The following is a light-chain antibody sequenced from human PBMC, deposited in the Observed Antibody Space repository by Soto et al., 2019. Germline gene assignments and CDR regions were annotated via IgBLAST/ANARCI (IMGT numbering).Light chain of an antibody. CDR1: QSLSGNY. CDR3: HHSGPSPWT. CDR2: RAS. V-gene: IGKV3-20*01. J-gene: IGKJ1*01. Sequence: ENVLTQSPGTLSLSPGDRATLSCRASQSLSGNYLAWYQQKPGQAPRILIYRASSRATGISDRFSGSGSGTDFTLTISRLEPEDFEVYYCHHSGPSPWTLGQGTKVDIK.